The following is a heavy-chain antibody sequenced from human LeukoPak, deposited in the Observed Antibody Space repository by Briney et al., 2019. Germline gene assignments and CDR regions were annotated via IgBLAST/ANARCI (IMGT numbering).Heavy chain of an antibody. D-gene: IGHD2-2*02. CDR1: GGSISSYY. V-gene: IGHV4-59*01. CDR3: ARDYCSSTSCYTGWAGNWFDP. Sequence: KPSETLSLTCTVSGGSISSYYWSWIRQPPGKGLEWIGYIYYSGSTNYNPSLKSRVTISVDTSKNQFSLKLSSVTAADTAVYYCARDYCSSTSCYTGWAGNWFDPWGQGTLVTVSS. J-gene: IGHJ5*02. CDR2: IYYSGST.